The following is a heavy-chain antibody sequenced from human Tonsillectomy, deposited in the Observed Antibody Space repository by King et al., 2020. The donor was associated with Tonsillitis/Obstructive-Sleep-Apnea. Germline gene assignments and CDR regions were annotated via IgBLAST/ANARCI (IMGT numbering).Heavy chain of an antibody. CDR2: IWSDGSNQ. V-gene: IGHV3-33*01. CDR3: ARDSPIRNYDFPPAFDV. CDR1: GFTFSAYG. D-gene: IGHD3-3*01. Sequence: VQLVESGGGVVQPGRSLRLSCAASGFTFSAYGMHWVRQAPGKGLEWVAVIWSDGSNQYYADSVKGRFTISRDNSKNTLYMQINSLRAEDTAVYFCARDSPIRNYDFPPAFDVWGQGKMVTVSS. J-gene: IGHJ3*01.